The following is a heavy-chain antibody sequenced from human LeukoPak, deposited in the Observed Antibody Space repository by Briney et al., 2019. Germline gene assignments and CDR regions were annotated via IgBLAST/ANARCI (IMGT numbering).Heavy chain of an antibody. V-gene: IGHV3-23*01. CDR2: ISGSGGST. CDR3: AKPDMRDYYGSGSNTAFDY. CDR1: GFTFSSYA. D-gene: IGHD3-10*01. Sequence: GGSLRLSFPSSGFTFSSYAMSWVRQAPGKGLGWVSAISGSGGSTYYADSVKGRFTISRDNSKNTLYLQMNSLRAEDTAVYYCAKPDMRDYYGSGSNTAFDYWGQGTLVTVSS. J-gene: IGHJ4*02.